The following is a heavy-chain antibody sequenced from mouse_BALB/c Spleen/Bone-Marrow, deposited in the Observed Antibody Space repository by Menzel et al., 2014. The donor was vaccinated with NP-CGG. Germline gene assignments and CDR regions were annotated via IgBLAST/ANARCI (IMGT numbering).Heavy chain of an antibody. J-gene: IGHJ2*01. Sequence: QVQLQQSGAELMKPGASVKVSCKATGYTFSSYWIEWVKQRPGHGLEWIGETLPGSGSTNYNEKFKGKATFTADTSSNTAYMQLSSLTSEDTAVNYCARGDYFDYWGQGTTLTVSS. CDR3: ARGDYFDY. V-gene: IGHV1-9*01. CDR1: GYTFSSYW. CDR2: TLPGSGST.